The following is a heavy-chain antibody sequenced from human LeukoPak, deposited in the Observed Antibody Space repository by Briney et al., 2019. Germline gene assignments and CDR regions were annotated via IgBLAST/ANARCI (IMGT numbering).Heavy chain of an antibody. J-gene: IGHJ4*02. CDR1: GGSISSDY. D-gene: IGHD2-15*01. Sequence: PPDTLSLTCTVSGGSISSDYWNWIRQPPGKGLEWIGYFYYTGSTNYNPSLKNRVTMSGDTAKNQFSLKLTSVSAADTAVYYRTRGLSCSGGSCYFDSWGRGTLVTVSA. V-gene: IGHV4-59*07. CDR2: FYYTGST. CDR3: TRGLSCSGGSCYFDS.